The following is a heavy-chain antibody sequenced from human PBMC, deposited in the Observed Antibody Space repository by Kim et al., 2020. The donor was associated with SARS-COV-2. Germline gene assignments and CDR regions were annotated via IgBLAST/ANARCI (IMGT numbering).Heavy chain of an antibody. D-gene: IGHD1-26*01. Sequence: STNYNPSLKSRVTISVDTSKNQFSLKLSSVTAADTAVYYCAIMYSGSYSGFDYWGQGTLVTVSS. J-gene: IGHJ4*02. CDR2: ST. CDR3: AIMYSGSYSGFDY. V-gene: IGHV4-4*09.